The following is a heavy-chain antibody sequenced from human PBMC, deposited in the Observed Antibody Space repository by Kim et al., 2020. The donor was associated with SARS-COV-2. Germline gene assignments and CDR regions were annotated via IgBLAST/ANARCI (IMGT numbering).Heavy chain of an antibody. Sequence: ASVKVSCKASGYIFTDYYMHWVRQAPGQGLEWMGWISPNSGATHYGQKFQGRVTMTRDASISTIYMEVSSLRSDDTAVYYCAREQWPGLLGDGLDVWGQGTTVTV. CDR1: GYIFTDYY. CDR3: AREQWPGLLGDGLDV. V-gene: IGHV1-2*02. J-gene: IGHJ6*02. CDR2: ISPNSGAT. D-gene: IGHD6-19*01.